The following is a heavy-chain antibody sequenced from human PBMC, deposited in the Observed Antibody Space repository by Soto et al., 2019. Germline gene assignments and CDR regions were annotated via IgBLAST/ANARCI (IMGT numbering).Heavy chain of an antibody. J-gene: IGHJ5*02. Sequence: EVQLVESGGGLVKPGGSLRLSCAASGFTFSSYSMNWVRQAPGKGLEWVSSISSSSSYIYYADSVKGRFTISRDNANNSLYLQMNSLRAEDTAVYYCASGGATNNNWFDPWCQGTLVTVSS. CDR1: GFTFSSYS. CDR3: ASGGATNNNWFDP. CDR2: ISSSSSYI. V-gene: IGHV3-21*01. D-gene: IGHD1-26*01.